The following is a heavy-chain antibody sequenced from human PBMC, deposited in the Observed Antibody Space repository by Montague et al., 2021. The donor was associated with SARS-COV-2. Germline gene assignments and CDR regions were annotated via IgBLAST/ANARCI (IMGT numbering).Heavy chain of an antibody. CDR3: ARLKRYFDSSGSPTAFDF. V-gene: IGHV4-39*02. Sequence: SETLSLTCTVSGGSITNNIDYWAWIRQPPGKGLEWIGSIYYAGNTYYNPSLKSRVTISVMTSKNHFTLKLSSVTAAETAVYYCARLKRYFDSSGSPTAFDFWGQGTMVTVSS. CDR2: IYYAGNT. CDR1: GGSITNNIDY. D-gene: IGHD3-22*01. J-gene: IGHJ3*01.